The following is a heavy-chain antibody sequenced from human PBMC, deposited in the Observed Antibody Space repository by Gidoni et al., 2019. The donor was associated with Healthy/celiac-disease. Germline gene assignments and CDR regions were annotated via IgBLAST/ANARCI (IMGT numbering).Heavy chain of an antibody. J-gene: IGHJ6*02. V-gene: IGHV4-59*01. CDR3: ARGGYCSSTSCYHYYYGMDV. CDR2: IYYSGST. Sequence: QVQLQVSGPGLVKPSETLSLTCTVSGGSISSYYWSWIRQPPGKGLEWIGYIYYSGSTNYNPSLKSRVTISVDTSKNQFSLKLSSVTAADTAVYYCARGGYCSSTSCYHYYYGMDVWGQGTTVTVSS. D-gene: IGHD2-2*01. CDR1: GGSISSYY.